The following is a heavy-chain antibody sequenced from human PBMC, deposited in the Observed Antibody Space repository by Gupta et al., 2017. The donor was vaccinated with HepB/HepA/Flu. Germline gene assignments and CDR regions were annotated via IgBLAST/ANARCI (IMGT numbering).Heavy chain of an antibody. Sequence: EVQLVESGGGLVKPGGSLRLSCAASGFTFSTAWMSWVRQAPGKGLEWVGRIKSKTDGGTTDYAAPVKGRFTISRDDSKNTLYLQMNSLKTEDTAVYYCTTVYTVVGGAATSGNDYGGQGTLVTVSS. CDR3: TTVYTVVGGAATSGNDY. J-gene: IGHJ4*02. CDR1: GFTFSTAW. V-gene: IGHV3-15*01. CDR2: IKSKTDGGTT. D-gene: IGHD2-15*01.